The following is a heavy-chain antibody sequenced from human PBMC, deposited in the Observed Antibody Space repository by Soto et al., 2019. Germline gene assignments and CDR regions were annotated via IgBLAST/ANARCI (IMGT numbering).Heavy chain of an antibody. CDR3: TTVHSYCSSTSCSFMDV. D-gene: IGHD2-2*01. CDR2: IKSKTDGGTT. J-gene: IGHJ6*02. Sequence: GSLRLSCAASGFTFSNAWMSWVRQAPGKGLEWVGRIKSKTDGGTTDYAAPVKGRFTISRDDSKNTLYLQMNSLKTEDTAVYYCTTVHSYCSSTSCSFMDVWGQGTTVTVSS. V-gene: IGHV3-15*01. CDR1: GFTFSNAW.